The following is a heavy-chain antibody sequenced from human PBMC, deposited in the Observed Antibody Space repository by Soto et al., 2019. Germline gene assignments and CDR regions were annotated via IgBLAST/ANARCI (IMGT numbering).Heavy chain of an antibody. V-gene: IGHV3-21*01. CDR1: GFTFSSYS. CDR2: ISSSSSYI. CDR3: ARVLPYYSRGWDYGMDG. Sequence: EVQLVESGGGLVKPGGSLRLSCAASGFTFSSYSMNWVRQAPGKGLEWVSSISSSSSYIYYADSVKGRFTISRDNAKNSLYLQLNSLRAEDTAVYYCARVLPYYSRGWDYGMDGWGQGTTVTVSS. J-gene: IGHJ6*02. D-gene: IGHD6-19*01.